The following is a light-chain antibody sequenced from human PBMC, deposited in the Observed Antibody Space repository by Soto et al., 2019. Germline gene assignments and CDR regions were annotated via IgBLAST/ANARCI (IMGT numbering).Light chain of an antibody. CDR2: DAS. V-gene: IGKV3-20*01. Sequence: EIVLTQSPGTLSLSPGERAALSCRASQSVSSNYFAWYQQKPGQAPRLLIYDASSRASGIPDRFSGSGSGTDFTLTISRLEPEDFAVYYCQHYTSSPVTFGGGTKVDI. CDR3: QHYTSSPVT. J-gene: IGKJ4*01. CDR1: QSVSSNY.